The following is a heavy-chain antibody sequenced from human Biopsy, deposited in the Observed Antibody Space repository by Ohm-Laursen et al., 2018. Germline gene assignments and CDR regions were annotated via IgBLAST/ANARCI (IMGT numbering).Heavy chain of an antibody. J-gene: IGHJ4*02. D-gene: IGHD2-21*02. CDR1: GFALPIYY. CDR2: IYPSVRYT. Sequence: ASVYLSRTVSGFALPIYYTHWVRQAPGQGLEWWWDIYPSVRYTRNAQSFQVRVTITRNTSTSTVYMKLSRLPSDDTAVYYGARPRGTATAIAEGFDYWGQGTLVTVSS. CDR3: ARPRGTATAIAEGFDY. V-gene: IGHV1-46*01.